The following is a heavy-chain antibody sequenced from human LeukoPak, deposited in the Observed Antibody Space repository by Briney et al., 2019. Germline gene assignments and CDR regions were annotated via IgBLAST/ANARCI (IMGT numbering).Heavy chain of an antibody. Sequence: GGSLRLSCAASGFTFSSYWMHWVRQAPGKGLVWVSRINSDGSSTSYADSVKGRFTISRDNAKNSLYLQMNSLRAEDTAVYYCATGRGYSYGFDYWGQGTLVTVSS. J-gene: IGHJ4*02. D-gene: IGHD5-18*01. V-gene: IGHV3-74*01. CDR3: ATGRGYSYGFDY. CDR1: GFTFSSYW. CDR2: INSDGSST.